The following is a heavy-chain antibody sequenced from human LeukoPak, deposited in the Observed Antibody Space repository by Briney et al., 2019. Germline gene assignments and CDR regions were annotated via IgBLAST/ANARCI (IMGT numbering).Heavy chain of an antibody. V-gene: IGHV4-34*01. CDR2: INHSRST. J-gene: IGHJ6*03. Sequence: SETLSLTCGVYGESFSGYYWTWIRQPPGKGLEWIGEINHSRSTNYNPSLKSRVTMSIDTSKKQFSLKLTSVTAADTAVYFCARADFRSGYYSLYHTDVWDTGTTVTVSS. CDR3: ARADFRSGYYSLYHTDV. CDR1: GESFSGYY. D-gene: IGHD3-3*01.